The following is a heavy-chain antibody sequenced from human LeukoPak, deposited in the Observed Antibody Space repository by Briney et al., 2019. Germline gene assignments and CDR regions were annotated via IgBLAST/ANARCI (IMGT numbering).Heavy chain of an antibody. CDR1: GYTFTNYG. Sequence: ASVKVSCKASGYTFTNYGISWVRQAPGQGLEWMGWISAYNGNTNYAQKLQGRVTMTTDTSTSTAYMELSSLRSEDTAVYYCARVDFEGTYYDSSGYRLDYWGQGTLVTVSS. J-gene: IGHJ4*02. CDR3: ARVDFEGTYYDSSGYRLDY. V-gene: IGHV1-18*01. CDR2: ISAYNGNT. D-gene: IGHD3-22*01.